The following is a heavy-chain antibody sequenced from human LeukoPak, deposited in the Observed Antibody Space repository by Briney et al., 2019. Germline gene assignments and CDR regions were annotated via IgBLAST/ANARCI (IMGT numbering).Heavy chain of an antibody. CDR1: GFTFSSYA. J-gene: IGHJ6*02. V-gene: IGHV3-23*01. CDR2: ISGSGGST. D-gene: IGHD2-2*01. CDR3: AKDGRYCSSTSCQDYYYGMDV. Sequence: PGGSLRLSCAASGFTFSSYAMSWVRQAPGKGLEWVSAISGSGGSTYYADSVKGRFTISRDNSKNTLYLQMNSLRAEDTAVYYCAKDGRYCSSTSCQDYYYGMDVWGQGTTVTVSS.